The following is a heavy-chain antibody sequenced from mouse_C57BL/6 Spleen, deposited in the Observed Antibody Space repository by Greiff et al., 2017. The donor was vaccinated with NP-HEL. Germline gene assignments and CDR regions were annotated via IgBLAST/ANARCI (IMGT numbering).Heavy chain of an antibody. V-gene: IGHV1-64*01. CDR1: GYTFTSYW. CDR3: AREGGDYGSSLY. D-gene: IGHD1-1*01. CDR2: IHPNSGST. J-gene: IGHJ2*01. Sequence: QVQLQQPGAELVKPGASVKLSCKASGYTFTSYWMHWVKQRPGQGLEWIGMIHPNSGSTNYNEKFKSKATLTVDKSSSTAYMQLSSLTSEDSAVYYCAREGGDYGSSLYWGQGTTLTVSS.